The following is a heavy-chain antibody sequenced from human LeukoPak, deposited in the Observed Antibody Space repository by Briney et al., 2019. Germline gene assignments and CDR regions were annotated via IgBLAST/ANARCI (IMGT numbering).Heavy chain of an antibody. J-gene: IGHJ5*02. CDR1: GGSISSYY. CDR3: ARHVPYCSGGSCSGWFDP. Sequence: SETLSLTCTVSGGSISSYYWSWIWQPPGKGLEWIGYIYYSGSTNYNPSLKSRVTISVDTSKNQFSLKLSSVTAADTAVYYCARHVPYCSGGSCSGWFDPWGQGTLVTVSS. CDR2: IYYSGST. D-gene: IGHD2-15*01. V-gene: IGHV4-59*01.